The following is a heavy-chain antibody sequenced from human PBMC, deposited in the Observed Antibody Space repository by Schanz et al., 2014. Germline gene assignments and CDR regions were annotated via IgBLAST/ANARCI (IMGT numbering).Heavy chain of an antibody. CDR3: AASSGWHPSTDY. D-gene: IGHD6-19*01. Sequence: QVQLVESGGGLVKPGGSLRLSCAASGFTFSDYYMSWIRQAPGKGLEWLSYISDSGTYTNYADSVKGRFTISRDNAKSSLYLQMNSLRVEDTAVYYGAASSGWHPSTDYWGQGTLVTVSS. CDR1: GFTFSDYY. J-gene: IGHJ4*02. V-gene: IGHV3-11*05. CDR2: ISDSGTYT.